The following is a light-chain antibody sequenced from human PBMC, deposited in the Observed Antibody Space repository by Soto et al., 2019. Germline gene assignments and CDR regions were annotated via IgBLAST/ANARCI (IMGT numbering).Light chain of an antibody. CDR2: GAS. V-gene: IGKV3-20*01. Sequence: GLTQSPGTLSLSPGERATLSCRASQSVSSSYLAWFQQKPGQAPRLLIYGASTRATGIPDRFSGSGSGTDFTLTISRLEPEDFAVYYCLHYGGSPITFGQGTRLEIK. J-gene: IGKJ5*01. CDR1: QSVSSSY. CDR3: LHYGGSPIT.